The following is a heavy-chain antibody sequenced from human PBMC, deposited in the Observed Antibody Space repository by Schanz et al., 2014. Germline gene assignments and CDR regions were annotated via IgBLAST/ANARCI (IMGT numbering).Heavy chain of an antibody. V-gene: IGHV3-53*01. J-gene: IGHJ4*02. Sequence: EVQLVESGGGLIQPGGSLRLSCVASGFTVSSNYMSWVRQAPGKGLEWVSVISGSGGSTVYADSVKGRFTISRDNSNNTVFLQMNSLRAEDTAVYYCAYYDVLTGFDYWGQGTQVTVSS. CDR1: GFTVSSNY. CDR2: ISGSGGST. CDR3: AYYDVLTGFDY. D-gene: IGHD3-9*01.